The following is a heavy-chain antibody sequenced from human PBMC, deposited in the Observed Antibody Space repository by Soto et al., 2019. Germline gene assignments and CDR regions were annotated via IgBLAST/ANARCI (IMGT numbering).Heavy chain of an antibody. V-gene: IGHV3-7*03. CDR3: VKDYDFSAAPDGFDM. J-gene: IGHJ3*02. D-gene: IGHD3-3*01. CDR1: GFTFSSYW. Sequence: GGSLRLSCAASGFTFSSYWMSWVRQAPGKGLEWVSNIKRDGSEKYYVDSVKGRFSISRDNSVNTVYLQMDSLRAEDTAVYYCVKDYDFSAAPDGFDMWGQGTMVTVSS. CDR2: IKRDGSEK.